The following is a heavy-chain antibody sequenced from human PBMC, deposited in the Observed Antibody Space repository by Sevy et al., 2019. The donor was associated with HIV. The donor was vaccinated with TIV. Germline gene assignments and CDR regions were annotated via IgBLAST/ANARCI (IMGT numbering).Heavy chain of an antibody. Sequence: ASVNVSCKTSGYTFNNYGISWVREAPGQGLEWMGWISVYGETNYAQKVQDRLTVTTDTSTATAYMELRSLRSDDTVVYYCARGLYFDFGAYWGQGTLVTVSS. J-gene: IGHJ4*02. CDR3: ARGLYFDFGAY. D-gene: IGHD3-10*01. V-gene: IGHV1-18*01. CDR1: GYTFNNYG. CDR2: ISVYGET.